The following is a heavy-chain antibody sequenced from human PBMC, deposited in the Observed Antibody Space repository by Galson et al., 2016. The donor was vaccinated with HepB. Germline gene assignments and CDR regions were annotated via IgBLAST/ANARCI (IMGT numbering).Heavy chain of an antibody. J-gene: IGHJ5*02. D-gene: IGHD6-13*01. V-gene: IGHV3-7*01. CDR2: IKEDGSEE. CDR1: GFTFSSYW. CDR3: ASSVAAAGNWFDP. Sequence: SLRLSCAASGFTFSSYWMSWVRQAPGKGLEWVANIKEDGSEEYYVDSVKGRFTISRDNAKNSLYLQMNRLRAEDTAVYYCASSVAAAGNWFDPWGQGTLVTVSS.